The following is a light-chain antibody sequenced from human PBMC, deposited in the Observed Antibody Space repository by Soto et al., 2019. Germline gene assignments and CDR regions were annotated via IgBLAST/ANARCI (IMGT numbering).Light chain of an antibody. V-gene: IGKV3-20*01. CDR3: QHYGXALFT. Sequence: EIVLTQSPGTLSLSPGERATLSCRASQSFSSSYLAWYQQKPGQAPRLLIYGASSRATGIPDRFSGSGSGTDFTLXISSLEPEXFXVYXXQHYGXALFTFGPGTKVDVK. CDR2: GAS. J-gene: IGKJ3*01. CDR1: QSFSSSY.